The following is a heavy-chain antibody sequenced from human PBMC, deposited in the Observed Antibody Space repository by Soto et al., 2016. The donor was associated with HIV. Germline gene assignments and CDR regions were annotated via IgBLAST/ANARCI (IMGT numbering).Heavy chain of an antibody. CDR2: ISYDGSNK. CDR3: ARGGNYYDSSGYYRYFDY. J-gene: IGHJ4*02. CDR1: GFTFSSYA. Sequence: VQLVESGGGVVQPGRSLRLSCAASGFTFSSYAMHWVRQAPGKGLEWVAVISYDGSNKYNADSVKGRFTISRDNSKNTLYLQMNSLRAEDTAVYYCARGGNYYDSSGYYRYFDYWGQGTWSPSPQ. D-gene: IGHD3-22*01. V-gene: IGHV3-30*04.